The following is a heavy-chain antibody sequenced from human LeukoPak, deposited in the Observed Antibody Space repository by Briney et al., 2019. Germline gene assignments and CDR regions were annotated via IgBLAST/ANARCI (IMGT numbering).Heavy chain of an antibody. Sequence: GGSLRLSCAASGFTSSSYSMSWVRQAPGKGLEWVSSISSSSSYIYYADPVKGRFTISRDNAKNSLYLQMNSLRAEDTAVYYCATSYYYGSGSSMDVWGQGTTVTVSS. CDR1: GFTSSSYS. CDR2: ISSSSSYI. V-gene: IGHV3-21*01. J-gene: IGHJ6*02. D-gene: IGHD3-10*01. CDR3: ATSYYYGSGSSMDV.